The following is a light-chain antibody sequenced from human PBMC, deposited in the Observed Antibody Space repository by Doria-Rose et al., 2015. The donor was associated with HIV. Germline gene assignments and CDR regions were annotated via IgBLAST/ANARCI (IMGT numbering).Light chain of an antibody. CDR3: MQALQSPRT. Sequence: VLTQPPLSLPVTPGEPASISCRSSQSLLYSDGYNYLDWYLQKPGQPPQLLIYLGSNRASGVPDRFSGSGSGTDFTLKISRVEAEDVEVYYCMQALQSPRTFGQGTKVEIK. CDR1: QSLLYSDGYNY. V-gene: IGKV2-28*01. CDR2: LGS. J-gene: IGKJ1*01.